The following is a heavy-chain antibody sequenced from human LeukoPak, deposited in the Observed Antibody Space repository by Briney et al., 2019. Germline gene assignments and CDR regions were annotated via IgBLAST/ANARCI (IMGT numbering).Heavy chain of an antibody. CDR3: AKEGDSSGYYLGDYFDY. J-gene: IGHJ4*02. V-gene: IGHV3-23*01. CDR2: ISGSGGST. D-gene: IGHD3-22*01. Sequence: GGSLRLSCAASGFTFSSYAMSWVRQAPGKGLEWVSAISGSGGSTYYADSAKGRFTISRDNSKNTLYLQMNSLRAEDTAVYYCAKEGDSSGYYLGDYFDYWGQGTLVTVSS. CDR1: GFTFSSYA.